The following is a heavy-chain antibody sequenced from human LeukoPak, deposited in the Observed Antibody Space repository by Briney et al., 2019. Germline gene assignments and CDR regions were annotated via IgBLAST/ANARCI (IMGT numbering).Heavy chain of an antibody. CDR3: ARGYYDFWSGDMDV. V-gene: IGHV3-74*01. Sequence: GGSLRLSCAASGSTFSSYWMHWVRQAPGKGLVWVSRINSDGSSTSYADSVKGRFTISRDNAKNTLYLQMNSLRAEDTAVYYCARGYYDFWSGDMDVWGQGTTVTVSS. CDR1: GSTFSSYW. CDR2: INSDGSST. D-gene: IGHD3-3*01. J-gene: IGHJ6*02.